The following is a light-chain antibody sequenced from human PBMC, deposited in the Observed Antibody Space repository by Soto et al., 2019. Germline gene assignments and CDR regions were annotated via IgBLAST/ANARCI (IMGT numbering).Light chain of an antibody. V-gene: IGKV3-15*01. CDR2: GAS. J-gene: IGKJ2*01. Sequence: EIVMTQSPATLSVSPGERATLSCRASQSVSSNLACYQQKPGQAPRLLIYGASTRATGIPARFSGSGSGTEFTLTISSLQSEDFAVYYCQQYNNWRPYTFGQGTKLEIK. CDR3: QQYNNWRPYT. CDR1: QSVSSN.